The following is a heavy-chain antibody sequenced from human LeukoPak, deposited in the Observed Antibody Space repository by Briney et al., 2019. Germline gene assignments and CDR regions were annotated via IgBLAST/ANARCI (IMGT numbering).Heavy chain of an antibody. D-gene: IGHD3-22*01. V-gene: IGHV3-73*01. CDR3: NAYYYDSSGYYVLNDY. CDR1: GFTFGGSA. CDR2: IRSKANSYAT. J-gene: IGHJ4*02. Sequence: PGGSLRLSCAASGFTFGGSAMHWVRQASGKGLEWVGRIRSKANSYATAYAASVRGRFTISRDDSKNTAYLQMNSLKTEDTAVYYCNAYYYDSSGYYVLNDYWGQGTLVTVSS.